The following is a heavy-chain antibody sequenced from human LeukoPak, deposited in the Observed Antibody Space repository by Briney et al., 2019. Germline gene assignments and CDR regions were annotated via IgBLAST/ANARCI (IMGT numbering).Heavy chain of an antibody. D-gene: IGHD3-22*01. CDR1: GGSISSNNYY. CDR3: ARRPQPYYYDSSGYGSFDY. V-gene: IGHV4-39*07. CDR2: IYYSGST. Sequence: SETLSLTCTVSGGSISSNNYYWGWIRQPPGKGLEWIVSIYYSGSTYYSPSLKSRVTISVDTSKNQYSLKLSSVTAADTAVYYCARRPQPYYYDSSGYGSFDYWGQGTLVTVSS. J-gene: IGHJ4*02.